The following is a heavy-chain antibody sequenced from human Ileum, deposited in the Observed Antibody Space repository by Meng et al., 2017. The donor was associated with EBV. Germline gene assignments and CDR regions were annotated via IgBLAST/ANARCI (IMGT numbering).Heavy chain of an antibody. Sequence: EVRLGESGGGLVKPGGSLRLSCAASGFTFSNAWMTWVRQAPGKGLEWVGRIKSTTDGGTTDYAAPVKGRFTISRDDSKNTLFLQMDSLKTEDTAVYYCEGWRYWGQGTLVTVSS. V-gene: IGHV3-15*01. CDR3: EGWRY. D-gene: IGHD2-15*01. CDR1: GFTFSNAW. J-gene: IGHJ4*02. CDR2: IKSTTDGGTT.